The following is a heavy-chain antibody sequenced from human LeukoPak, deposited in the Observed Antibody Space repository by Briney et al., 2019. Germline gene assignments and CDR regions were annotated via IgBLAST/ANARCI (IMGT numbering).Heavy chain of an antibody. CDR3: ARGSTQYSSGWYGLGY. CDR1: GFTFSSYW. Sequence: GGSLRLSCAASGFTFSSYWMHWVRQAPGKGLVWVSRVNSDGSSTTYADSMKGRFTISRDNAKNTLYLQMNSLRAEDTAVYYCARGSTQYSSGWYGLGYWGQGTLVTVSS. J-gene: IGHJ4*02. CDR2: VNSDGSST. V-gene: IGHV3-74*01. D-gene: IGHD6-19*01.